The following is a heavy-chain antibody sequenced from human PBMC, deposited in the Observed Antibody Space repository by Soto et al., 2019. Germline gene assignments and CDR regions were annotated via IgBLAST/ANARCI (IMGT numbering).Heavy chain of an antibody. D-gene: IGHD4-17*01. J-gene: IGHJ6*02. CDR1: GFTFSSYE. Sequence: GGSLRLSCAASGFTFSSYEMNWVRQAPGKGLEWVSYISSSGSTIYYADSVKGRFTISRDNAKNSLYLQMNSLRAEDTAVYYCARKADYGYYYYYGMDVWGQGTTVTVS. CDR2: ISSSGSTI. CDR3: ARKADYGYYYYYGMDV. V-gene: IGHV3-48*03.